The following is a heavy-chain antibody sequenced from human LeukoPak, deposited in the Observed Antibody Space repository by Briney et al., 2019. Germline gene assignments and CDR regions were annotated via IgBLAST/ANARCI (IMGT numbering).Heavy chain of an antibody. V-gene: IGHV3-23*01. CDR1: GFTFTRNA. CDR2: ISGSAATI. CDR3: AKVSLRQVELGYFDS. D-gene: IGHD1-26*01. J-gene: IGHJ4*02. Sequence: GGSLRLSCVASGFTFTRNAMSWVRQVPGKGLEWVSSISGSAATIRYADSVKGCFSLSRDNSNNTLFLQMNSLRAEDTAIYYCAKVSLRQVELGYFDSWGQGTLVTVSS.